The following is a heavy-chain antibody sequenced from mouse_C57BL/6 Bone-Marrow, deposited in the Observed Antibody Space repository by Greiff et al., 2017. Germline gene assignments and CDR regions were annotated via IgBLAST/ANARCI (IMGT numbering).Heavy chain of an antibody. J-gene: IGHJ4*01. CDR1: GYTFTDYY. Sequence: VQLQQSGPVLVKPGASVTMSCKASGYTFTDYYMNWVKQSHGKSLEWIGVINPYNGGTSYNQKFKGKATLTVDKSSSTAYMELNSLTSEDSAVYYRANVIYYPYAMDYWGQGTSVTVSS. CDR3: ANVIYYPYAMDY. CDR2: INPYNGGT. V-gene: IGHV1-19*01. D-gene: IGHD2-1*01.